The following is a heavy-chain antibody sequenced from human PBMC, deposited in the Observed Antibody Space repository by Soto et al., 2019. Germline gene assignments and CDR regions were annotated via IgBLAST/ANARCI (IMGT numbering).Heavy chain of an antibody. Sequence: SETLSLTCAVYGGSFSGYYWSWIRQPPGKGLEWIGEINHSGSTNYNPSLKSRVTISVDTSKNQFSLKLSSVTAADTAVYYCASTTMGSGSYYRPIDYWGQGTLVTVSS. CDR2: INHSGST. CDR1: GGSFSGYY. V-gene: IGHV4-34*01. CDR3: ASTTMGSGSYYRPIDY. D-gene: IGHD3-10*01. J-gene: IGHJ4*02.